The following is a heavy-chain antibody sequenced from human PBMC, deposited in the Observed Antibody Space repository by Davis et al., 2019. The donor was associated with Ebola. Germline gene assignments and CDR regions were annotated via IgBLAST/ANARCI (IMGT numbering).Heavy chain of an antibody. J-gene: IGHJ4*02. V-gene: IGHV3-53*01. CDR1: GFTVSSNY. CDR3: TRADELLEFDY. Sequence: PGGSLRLSCVASGFTVSSNYMSWVRQAPGKGLEWVSVIYSGDSTYYADSVKGRFTISRDNSKNTLYLQMNSLRAEDTAVYYCTRADELLEFDYWGQGTLVTVSS. D-gene: IGHD2-15*01. CDR2: IYSGDST.